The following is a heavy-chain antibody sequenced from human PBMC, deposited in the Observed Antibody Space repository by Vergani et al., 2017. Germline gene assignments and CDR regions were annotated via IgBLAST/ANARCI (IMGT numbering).Heavy chain of an antibody. CDR2: IYYSGST. J-gene: IGHJ4*02. D-gene: IGHD3-16*02. CDR1: GGSFSGYY. Sequence: QVQLQQWGAGLLKPSETLSLTCAVYGGSFSGYYWGWIRQPPGKGLEWIGSIYYSGSTYYNPSLKSRVTISVDTSKNQFSLKLSSVTAADTAVYYCARFSLYDYVWGSYRSFDYWGQGTLVTVSS. V-gene: IGHV4-34*01. CDR3: ARFSLYDYVWGSYRSFDY.